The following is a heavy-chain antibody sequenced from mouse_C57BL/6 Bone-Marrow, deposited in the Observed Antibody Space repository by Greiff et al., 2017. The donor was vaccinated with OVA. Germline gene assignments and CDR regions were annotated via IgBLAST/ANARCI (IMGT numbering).Heavy chain of an antibody. CDR2: LSDGGSYT. J-gene: IGHJ1*03. CDR1: GFTFSSYA. D-gene: IGHD2-13*01. V-gene: IGHV5-4*03. CDR3: ARFPCDVWYFDV. Sequence: DVMLVESGGGLVKPGGSLKLSCAASGFTFSSYAMSWVRQTPEKRLEWVATLSDGGSYTYYPDNVKGRFTISRDNAKNNLYLQMSHLKSEDTAMYYCARFPCDVWYFDVWGTGTTVTVSS.